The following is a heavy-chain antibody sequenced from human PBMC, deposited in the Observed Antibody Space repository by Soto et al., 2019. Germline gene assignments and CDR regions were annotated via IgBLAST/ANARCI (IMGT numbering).Heavy chain of an antibody. CDR3: ARDAPTGPFDY. CDR1: GFTFSSYA. J-gene: IGHJ4*02. V-gene: IGHV3-30-3*01. CDR2: ISYDGSNK. D-gene: IGHD1-1*01. Sequence: QVPLVESGGGVVQPGRSLRLSCAASGFTFSSYAMHWVRQAPGKGLEWVAVISYDGSNKYYADSVKGRFTISRDNSKNTLYLQMNSLRAEDTAVYYCARDAPTGPFDYWGQGTLVTVSS.